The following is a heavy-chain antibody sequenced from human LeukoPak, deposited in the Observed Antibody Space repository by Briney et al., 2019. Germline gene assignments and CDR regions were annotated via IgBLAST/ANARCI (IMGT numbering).Heavy chain of an antibody. CDR3: ARLPIGGRKVGATLRNDAFDI. V-gene: IGHV4-59*08. D-gene: IGHD1-26*01. CDR2: IYYSGST. Sequence: SETLSLTCTVSGGSISSYYWSWIRQPPGKGLEWIGYIYYSGSTNYNPSLKSRVTISVDTSKNQFSLKLSFVTAADTALYYCARLPIGGRKVGATLRNDAFDIGAQGTRVTAFS. CDR1: GGSISSYY. J-gene: IGHJ3*02.